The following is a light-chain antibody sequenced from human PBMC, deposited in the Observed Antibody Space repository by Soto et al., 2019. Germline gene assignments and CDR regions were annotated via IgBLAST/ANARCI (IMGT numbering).Light chain of an antibody. J-gene: IGLJ1*01. CDR2: DNN. CDR1: SSNIGNNF. CDR3: GSWDSSLTYV. Sequence: QSVLTQPPSVSAAPGQKVTISCSGSSSNIGNNFVTWYQQLPGTAPKLLIYDNNKRPSGIPDRFSGSQSGTSATLGITGLQTGDEAVYNCGSWDSSLTYVFGTGTKVTVL. V-gene: IGLV1-51*01.